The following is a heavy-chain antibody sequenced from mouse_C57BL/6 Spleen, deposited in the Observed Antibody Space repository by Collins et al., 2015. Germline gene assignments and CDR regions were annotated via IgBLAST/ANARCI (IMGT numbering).Heavy chain of an antibody. D-gene: IGHD1-1*01. J-gene: IGHJ2*01. CDR1: GYTFTTYG. Sequence: QIQLVQSGPKLKKPGETVKISCKASGYTFTTYGMSWVKQAPGKGLKWMGWINTYSGVPTYADDFKGRFAFSLETSASTAYLQINNLKNEDTATYFCARPLITTVVAHFDYWGQGTTLTVSS. V-gene: IGHV9-3*01. CDR2: INTYSGVP. CDR3: ARPLITTVVAHFDY.